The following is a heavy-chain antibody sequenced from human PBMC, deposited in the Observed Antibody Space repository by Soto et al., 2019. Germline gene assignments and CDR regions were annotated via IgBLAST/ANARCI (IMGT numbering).Heavy chain of an antibody. J-gene: IGHJ4*02. CDR3: ASGRGYDILTGYYPYFDY. CDR1: GLTFDDYA. D-gene: IGHD3-9*01. Sequence: EVQLVESGGGLVQSGKSLRLSCAASGLTFDDYAMHWVRQAPGKDLEWVSGISWNSGSIGYADSVKGRFTISRDNAKNYLYLQMNGLRAGDTALYYGASGRGYDILTGYYPYFDYWGQGTLVTVSS. V-gene: IGHV3-9*01. CDR2: ISWNSGSI.